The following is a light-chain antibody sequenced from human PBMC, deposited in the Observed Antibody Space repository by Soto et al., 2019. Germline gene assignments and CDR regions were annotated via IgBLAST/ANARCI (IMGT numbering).Light chain of an antibody. CDR3: HQYNDWPPIT. CDR2: GAS. V-gene: IGKV3-15*01. J-gene: IGKJ5*01. Sequence: EIVMTQSPATLSVSPGERATLSCRASQSLRSNLAWYQQKPGQAPRLLIYGASTRATGIPARFSGSGSGTEFTLTISSLQSEDFAAYYCHQYNDWPPITFGQGTRLEIK. CDR1: QSLRSN.